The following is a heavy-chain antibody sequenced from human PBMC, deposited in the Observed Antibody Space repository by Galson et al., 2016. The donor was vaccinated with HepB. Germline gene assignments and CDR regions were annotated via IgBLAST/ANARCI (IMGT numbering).Heavy chain of an antibody. CDR1: GFTFSSSA. J-gene: IGHJ4*02. Sequence: SLRLSCAASGFTFSSSAMSWARQAPGMGLEWVSTISGGTTWYADSVKGRFTVSRDGSKNTLYLQMNNLRAEDTALYYCAKYCRGGTFNGYYFDYWGQGTLVTVSS. D-gene: IGHD2-15*01. V-gene: IGHV3-23*01. CDR3: AKYCRGGTFNGYYFDY. CDR2: ISGGTT.